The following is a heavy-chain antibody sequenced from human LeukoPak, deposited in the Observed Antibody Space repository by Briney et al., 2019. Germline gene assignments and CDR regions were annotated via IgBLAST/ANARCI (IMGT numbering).Heavy chain of an antibody. CDR2: IYYSGYT. V-gene: IGHV4-59*01. J-gene: IGHJ2*01. Sequence: PSETLSLTCTVSGGSISTYYWSWIRQSPGKGLEWIGYIYYSGYTNYNPSLKSRVTISVDTSKNQFSLKLSPVTAADTAVYYCARARWYFDFWGRGTLVTVSS. CDR3: ARARWYFDF. CDR1: GGSISTYY.